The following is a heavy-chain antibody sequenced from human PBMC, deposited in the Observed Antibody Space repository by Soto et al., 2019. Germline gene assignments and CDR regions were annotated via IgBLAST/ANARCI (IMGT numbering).Heavy chain of an antibody. CDR3: ARGQTSPMSLFNY. CDR2: IKHDGSDK. V-gene: IGHV3-7*05. Sequence: EVQLVESGGDLVQPGGSLRLSCAASGFTFSNFWMTWVRLAPGKGLEWVANIKHDGSDKYYVDSVRGRFTISRDNAKNSLYLQMSSLRADDTAVYYCARGQTSPMSLFNYWGQGTLVTVSS. J-gene: IGHJ4*02. CDR1: GFTFSNFW.